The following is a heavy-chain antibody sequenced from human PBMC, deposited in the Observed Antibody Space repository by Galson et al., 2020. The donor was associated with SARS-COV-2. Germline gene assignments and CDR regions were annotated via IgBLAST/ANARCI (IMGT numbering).Heavy chain of an antibody. J-gene: IGHJ2*01. CDR2: IYYSGST. CDR1: GGSISSYY. V-gene: IGHV4-59*13. Sequence: SETLSLTCTVSGGSISSYYWSWIRQPPGKGLEWIGYIYYSGSTNYNPSLKSRVTISVDTSKNQFSLKLSSVTAADTAVYYCARAPVVVVAAPDLWGRGTLVTVSS. CDR3: ARAPVVVVAAPDL. D-gene: IGHD2-15*01.